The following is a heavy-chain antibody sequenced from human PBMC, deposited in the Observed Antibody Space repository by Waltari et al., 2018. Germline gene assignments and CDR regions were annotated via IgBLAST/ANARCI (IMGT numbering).Heavy chain of an antibody. CDR3: ARDADYYDSSGYYSRYYGMDV. V-gene: IGHV4-4*07. D-gene: IGHD3-22*01. Sequence: QVQLQESGPGLVKPSETLSLTCTVSGGSISSYYWSWIRQPAGKGLEWIGRIYTSGSTNYNPSLKSRVTMSVDTSKNQFSLKLSSVTAADTAVYYCARDADYYDSSGYYSRYYGMDVWGQGTTVTVSS. CDR2: IYTSGST. CDR1: GGSISSYY. J-gene: IGHJ6*02.